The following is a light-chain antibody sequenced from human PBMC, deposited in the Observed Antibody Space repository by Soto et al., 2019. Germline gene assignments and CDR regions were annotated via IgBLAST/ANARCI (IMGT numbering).Light chain of an antibody. CDR1: QSVGGTF. Sequence: EIVLTQSPGTLSLSPGEGATLSCRASQSVGGTFLAWYQQKGGQAPRLLIHGASNRATGIPDRFSGSGSGTDFTLTISRLEHEDFAVYYCQQYGCSPRTFGQGTKVEVK. J-gene: IGKJ1*01. CDR2: GAS. V-gene: IGKV3-20*01. CDR3: QQYGCSPRT.